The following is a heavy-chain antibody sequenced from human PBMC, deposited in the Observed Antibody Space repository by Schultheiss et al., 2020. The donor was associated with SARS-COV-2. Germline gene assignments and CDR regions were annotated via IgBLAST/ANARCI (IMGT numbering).Heavy chain of an antibody. CDR2: IYYSGST. Sequence: SETLSLTCSVSGGFVSSSSYYWSWIRQPPGKGLEWIGYIYYSGSTNYNPSLKSRVTMSVDTSKNQFSLKLTSVTAADTAVYYCARSVGATRVDFWGQGTLVTVSS. CDR1: GGFVSSSSYY. V-gene: IGHV4-61*01. CDR3: ARSVGATRVDF. J-gene: IGHJ4*02. D-gene: IGHD1-26*01.